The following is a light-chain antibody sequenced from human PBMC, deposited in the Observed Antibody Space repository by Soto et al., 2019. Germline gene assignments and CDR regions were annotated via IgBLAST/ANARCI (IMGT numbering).Light chain of an antibody. CDR3: SSYTSTSAVV. V-gene: IGLV2-14*01. CDR2: DVS. CDR1: SSDVGGYNY. Sequence: QSALTQPASVSGCPGQSITISCTGTSSDVGGYNYVSWYQQHPGKAPKLMIYDVSNRPSGVSHRFAAYKSDNTASLAISGLQAEDEADYYCSSYTSTSAVVFGGGTKLTVL. J-gene: IGLJ2*01.